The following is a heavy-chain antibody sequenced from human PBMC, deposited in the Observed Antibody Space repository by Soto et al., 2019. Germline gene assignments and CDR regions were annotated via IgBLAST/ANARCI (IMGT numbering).Heavy chain of an antibody. V-gene: IGHV3-48*02. Sequence: RRLSCAASGFTFSSYSMNWVRQAPGKGLEWVSYISSSSSTIYYADSVKGRFTISRDNAKNSLYLQMNSLRDEDTAVYYCARGDTMIVVPNWFDPWGQGTLVTVSS. CDR3: ARGDTMIVVPNWFDP. CDR1: GFTFSSYS. CDR2: ISSSSSTI. J-gene: IGHJ5*02. D-gene: IGHD3-22*01.